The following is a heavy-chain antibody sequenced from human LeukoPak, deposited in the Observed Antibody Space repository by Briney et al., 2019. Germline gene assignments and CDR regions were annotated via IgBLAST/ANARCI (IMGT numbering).Heavy chain of an antibody. CDR2: ISSSGSTI. CDR1: GVTLSSYA. D-gene: IGHD6-19*01. Sequence: GGSLRLSCAASGVTLSSYAMSWARQAPGKGLEWVSYISSSGSTIYYADSVKGRFSISRDNAKNSLHLQMNSLRAEDTAVYYCARGTVAGKAPYWGQGTLVTVSS. V-gene: IGHV3-48*01. J-gene: IGHJ4*02. CDR3: ARGTVAGKAPY.